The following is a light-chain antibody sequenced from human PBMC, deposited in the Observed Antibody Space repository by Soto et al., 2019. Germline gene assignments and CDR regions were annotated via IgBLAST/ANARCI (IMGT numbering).Light chain of an antibody. CDR1: SSNIGAGYD. CDR2: GNS. V-gene: IGLV1-40*01. CDR3: QSYDSSLSGVV. Sequence: QSVLTQPPSVSGAPGQRVTISCTGSSSNIGAGYDVHWYQQLPGTAPKLLIYGNSNRPSGVPDRFSGSKSGTSASLAITGLQAEDEADYYCQSYDSSLSGVVFGGGTKVTDL. J-gene: IGLJ2*01.